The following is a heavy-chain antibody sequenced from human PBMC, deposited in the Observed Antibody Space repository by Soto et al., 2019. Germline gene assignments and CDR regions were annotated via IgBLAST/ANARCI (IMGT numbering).Heavy chain of an antibody. CDR3: ARDGLTFGGD. D-gene: IGHD3-16*01. CDR1: GFTFGSFT. CDR2: ISSSSAYI. V-gene: IGHV3-21*06. Sequence: EVHLVEAGGGLVKPGESLTLSCAASGFTFGSFTLNGVGQAPGKDVEWVSSISSSSAYIYYAESVKGRFTISRDNARSTLYLQMNSLRLDDTAVYFCARDGLTFGGDWGQGTLVAVSS. J-gene: IGHJ4*02.